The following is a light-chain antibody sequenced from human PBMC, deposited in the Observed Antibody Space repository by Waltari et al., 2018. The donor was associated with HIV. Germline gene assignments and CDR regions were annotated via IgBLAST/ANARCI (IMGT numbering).Light chain of an antibody. CDR2: MAS. V-gene: IGKV1-5*03. J-gene: IGKJ2*01. CDR1: QSISSY. CDR3: QQYYSYYS. Sequence: IQMTQSPPTLSASLGDRVTITCRASQSISSYLAWYQQKPGNPPKLLIYMASTLQSGVPSRFSGGGSGAEYTLAISSLQPDDFATYYCQQYYSYYSFGQGTKLEIK.